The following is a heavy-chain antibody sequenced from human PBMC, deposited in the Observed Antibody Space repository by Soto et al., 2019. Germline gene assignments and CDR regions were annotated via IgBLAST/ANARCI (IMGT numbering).Heavy chain of an antibody. CDR1: GFTFSNYA. V-gene: IGHV3-23*01. CDR3: ARRSSGWYFDY. D-gene: IGHD6-19*01. J-gene: IGHJ4*02. Sequence: GGSLRLSCAASGFTFSNYAMNWVRQAPGKGLECVSVISGSGGSTYYADSVKGRFTISRDNSKNTLYLQMNSLRAEDTAVYYCARRSSGWYFDYWGQGTLVTVSS. CDR2: ISGSGGST.